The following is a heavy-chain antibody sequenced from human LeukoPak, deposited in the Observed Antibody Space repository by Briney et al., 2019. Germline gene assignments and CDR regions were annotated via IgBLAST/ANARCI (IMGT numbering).Heavy chain of an antibody. CDR2: ISYDGSNK. D-gene: IGHD3-10*01. V-gene: IGHV3-30*03. J-gene: IGHJ3*01. Sequence: HAGGSLRLSCAASGFTFSSYGMHWVRQAPGKGLEWVAVISYDGSNKYYADSVKGRFTISRDNSKNTLYLQMNSLRAEDTAVYFCASDTIGHDTFDFWGQGTLVTVSS. CDR3: ASDTIGHDTFDF. CDR1: GFTFSSYG.